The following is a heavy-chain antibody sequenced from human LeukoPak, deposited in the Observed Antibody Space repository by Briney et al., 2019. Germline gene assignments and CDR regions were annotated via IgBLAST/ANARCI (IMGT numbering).Heavy chain of an antibody. Sequence: RTSETLSLTCSVSGGSVSTYYWSWIRQPPGKGLEWIGFIHYSGTTKNNDSLKTRVTISIDTSKNQLSLRLTSVTAADTAVYYCARESAGDGQNNWFDPCGQGTLVSVSS. CDR3: ARESAGDGQNNWFDP. J-gene: IGHJ5*02. D-gene: IGHD2-8*01. V-gene: IGHV4-59*02. CDR2: IHYSGTT. CDR1: GGSVSTYY.